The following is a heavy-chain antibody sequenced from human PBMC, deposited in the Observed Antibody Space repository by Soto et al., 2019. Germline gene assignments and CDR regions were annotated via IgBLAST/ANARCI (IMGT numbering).Heavy chain of an antibody. V-gene: IGHV3-9*01. CDR1: GFTFESYA. J-gene: IGHJ4*02. D-gene: IGHD6-19*01. Sequence: EVQLVESGGGSVQPGRSLRLSCVASGFTFESYAMHWVRQVPGKGLEWVSGISWNSGSIGYEDSVKGRFTISRDNAQKHPYLEMNSLRVEDTAFYYCVKDIHEQWLVSHFEYWGQGALVTVSS. CDR3: VKDIHEQWLVSHFEY. CDR2: ISWNSGSI.